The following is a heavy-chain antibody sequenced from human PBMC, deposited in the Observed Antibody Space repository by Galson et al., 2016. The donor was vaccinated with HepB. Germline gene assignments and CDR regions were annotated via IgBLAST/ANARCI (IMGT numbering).Heavy chain of an antibody. J-gene: IGHJ4*02. Sequence: PALVKPTQTLTLTCTFSGFSLSTSGEAVAWIRQPPGKALEWLALIFWDDDARYSPSVKSRLTITRDTSKNQVVLRMTNMDPLDTATYYCAHGNGGLNIFTGFYSPFDYWGQGILVTVSS. CDR1: GFSLSTSGEA. V-gene: IGHV2-5*02. D-gene: IGHD3-9*01. CDR2: IFWDDDA. CDR3: AHGNGGLNIFTGFYSPFDY.